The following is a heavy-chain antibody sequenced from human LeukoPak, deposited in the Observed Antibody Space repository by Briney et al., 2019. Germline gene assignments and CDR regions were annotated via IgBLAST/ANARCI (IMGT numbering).Heavy chain of an antibody. V-gene: IGHV3-23*01. D-gene: IGHD3-3*01. CDR3: AKDRPEAKWRFGVVTPFDY. Sequence: GGSLRLSCAASGFTFSSYTMSWVRQAPGKGLEWVSAISGSGGSTYYADSVKGRFTISRDNSKNTLYLQMNSLRAEDTAVYYCAKDRPEAKWRFGVVTPFDYWGQGTLVTVSS. CDR1: GFTFSSYT. J-gene: IGHJ4*02. CDR2: ISGSGGST.